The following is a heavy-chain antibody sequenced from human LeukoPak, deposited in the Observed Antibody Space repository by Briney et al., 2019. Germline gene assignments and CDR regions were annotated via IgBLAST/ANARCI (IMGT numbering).Heavy chain of an antibody. CDR3: AKGLWFGESYYMDV. CDR2: ISGSGGST. Sequence: PGGSLRLSCAASGFTFSSYAMSWVRQAPGKGLEWVSAISGSGGSTYYADSVKGRFTISRDNSKNTLYLQMNSLRAEDTAVYYCAKGLWFGESYYMDVWGKGTTVTVSS. CDR1: GFTFSSYA. V-gene: IGHV3-23*01. J-gene: IGHJ6*03. D-gene: IGHD3-10*01.